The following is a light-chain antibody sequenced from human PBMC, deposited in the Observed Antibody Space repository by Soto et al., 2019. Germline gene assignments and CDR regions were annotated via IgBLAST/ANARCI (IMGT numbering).Light chain of an antibody. V-gene: IGLV2-11*01. Sequence: QSALTQPRSVSGSPGQSVTISCTGTSSDVGGYNYVSWYQQHPGKAPKLMIYDVSKRPPGVPDRFSCSKSGNTASLTISGLQAEDEDDYYCCSYAGSYTWVFGGGTKLTVL. CDR3: CSYAGSYTWV. CDR2: DVS. CDR1: SSDVGGYNY. J-gene: IGLJ3*02.